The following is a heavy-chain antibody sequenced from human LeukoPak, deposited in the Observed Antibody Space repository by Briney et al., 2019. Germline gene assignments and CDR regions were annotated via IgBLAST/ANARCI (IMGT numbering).Heavy chain of an antibody. Sequence: PSQTLSLTCAISGDSVSNTNAAWNWLRRSPSRGLEWLGRTYYRSRWHYDYAPSLQSRIVINPDTSRNQSSLQLNSMTPDDAAVYYCARVEVPVGHDVFRFWGQGIVVTVSS. CDR2: TYYRSRWHY. CDR1: GDSVSNTNAA. V-gene: IGHV6-1*01. J-gene: IGHJ3*01. CDR3: ARVEVPVGHDVFRF. D-gene: IGHD1-1*01.